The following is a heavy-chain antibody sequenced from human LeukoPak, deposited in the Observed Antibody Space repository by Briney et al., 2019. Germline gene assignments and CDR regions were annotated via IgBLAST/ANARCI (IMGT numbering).Heavy chain of an antibody. J-gene: IGHJ6*02. V-gene: IGHV3-23*01. CDR2: ISETGGST. D-gene: IGHD1-1*01. CDR1: GFTFSLYS. Sequence: GGSLRLSCAASGFTFSLYSMSWVRQAPGKGLEWVSSISETGGSTYYADSVKGRFTISRDNSKNTLYLQMNSLRAEDTAVYYCARDMVHGYYGMDVWGQGTTVTVSS. CDR3: ARDMVHGYYGMDV.